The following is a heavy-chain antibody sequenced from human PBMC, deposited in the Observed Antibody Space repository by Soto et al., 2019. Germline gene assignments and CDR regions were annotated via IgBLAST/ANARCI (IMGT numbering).Heavy chain of an antibody. Sequence: ASVKVSCKASGYTFTIYGIIWVRQAPGQGLEWMGWISAYNGNTNYAQKLQGRVTMTTDTSTSTAYMELRSLRSDDTAVYYCASTRGYDYKWFDPWGQGTLVTVSS. V-gene: IGHV1-18*01. D-gene: IGHD5-12*01. CDR3: ASTRGYDYKWFDP. CDR2: ISAYNGNT. J-gene: IGHJ5*02. CDR1: GYTFTIYG.